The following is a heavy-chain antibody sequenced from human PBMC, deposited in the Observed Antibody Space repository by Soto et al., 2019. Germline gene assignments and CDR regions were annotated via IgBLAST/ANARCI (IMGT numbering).Heavy chain of an antibody. CDR3: ARSAGEDIVVVVAATNYYGMDV. Sequence: QVQLVQSGAEVKKPGASVKVPCKASGYTFTSYGISWVRQAPGQGLEWMGWISAYNGNTNYAQKLQGRVTMTTDTSTSTAYMELRSLRSDDTAVYYCARSAGEDIVVVVAATNYYGMDVWGQGTTVTVSS. CDR1: GYTFTSYG. J-gene: IGHJ6*02. CDR2: ISAYNGNT. V-gene: IGHV1-18*01. D-gene: IGHD2-15*01.